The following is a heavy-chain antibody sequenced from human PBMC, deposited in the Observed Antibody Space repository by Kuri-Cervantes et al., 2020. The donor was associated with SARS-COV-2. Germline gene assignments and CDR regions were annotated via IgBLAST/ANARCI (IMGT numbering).Heavy chain of an antibody. J-gene: IGHJ2*01. CDR1: GGSISSSSYY. CDR2: NYYSGST. V-gene: IGHV4-39*07. D-gene: IGHD6-13*01. CDR3: ARAELGLGWFFDL. Sequence: GSLRLSCTVSGGSISSSSYYWGWIRQPPGKGLEWIGSNYYSGSTNYNPSLKSRVTISGDTSKNQFSLKLSSVTAADTAVYYCARAELGLGWFFDLWGRGTLVTVSS.